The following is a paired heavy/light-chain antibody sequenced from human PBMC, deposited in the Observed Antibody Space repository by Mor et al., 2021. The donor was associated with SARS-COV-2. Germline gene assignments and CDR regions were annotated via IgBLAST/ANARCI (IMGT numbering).Light chain of an antibody. V-gene: IGLV3-10*01. J-gene: IGLJ3*02. CDR1: ALPKKY. Sequence: SYELTQPPSVSVSPGQTARITCSGDALPKKYAYWYQQKSGQAPVLVIYEDSKRPSGIPERFSGSSSGTMVTLTISGAQVEDEADYYCYSTDSSGNFWVFGGGTKLTVL. CDR3: YSTDSSGNFWV. CDR2: EDS.
Heavy chain of an antibody. CDR2: INTNTGNP. V-gene: IGHV7-4-1*01. CDR1: GYTFTSYA. Sequence: QVQLVQSGSELKKPGASVKVSCKASGYTFTSYAMNWVRQAPGQGLEWMGWINTNTGNPTYAQGFTGRFVFSLDTSVSTAYLQICSLKAEDTAVYYCARDLVVVPAGTMGYDPWGQGTLVTVSS. D-gene: IGHD2-2*01. J-gene: IGHJ5*02. CDR3: ARDLVVVPAGTMGYDP.